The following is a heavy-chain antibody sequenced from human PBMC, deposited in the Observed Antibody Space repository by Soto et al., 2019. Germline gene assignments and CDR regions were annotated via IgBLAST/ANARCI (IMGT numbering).Heavy chain of an antibody. V-gene: IGHV1-2*02. CDR1: VYTGTGYY. CDR2: IDPNSGGT. D-gene: IGHD2-8*01. CDR3: GRDGGGWCTNVVCYTRPLII. Sequence: GASLKGACKASVYTGTGYYMHWVRQAPGQGLEWMGGIDPNSGGTNYAQKVQGRVTMTRDTSISTAYMELSRLRCDDAAVYYCGRDGGGWCTNVVCYTRPLIIWGQGTLVPVSS. J-gene: IGHJ4*02.